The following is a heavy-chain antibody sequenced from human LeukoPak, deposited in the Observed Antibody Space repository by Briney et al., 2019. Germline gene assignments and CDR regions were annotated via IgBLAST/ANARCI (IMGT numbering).Heavy chain of an antibody. CDR2: IKQDESEK. V-gene: IGHV3-7*05. Sequence: PGGSLRLSCAVSGFXFSNYWISWVRQAPGKGLEWVANIKQDESEKYYVDSVKGRFTISRDNAKNSLYLQMNSLRAEDTAVYYCARKAILDYWGQGTLVTVSS. CDR1: GFXFSNYW. J-gene: IGHJ4*02. CDR3: ARKAILDY. D-gene: IGHD3-9*01.